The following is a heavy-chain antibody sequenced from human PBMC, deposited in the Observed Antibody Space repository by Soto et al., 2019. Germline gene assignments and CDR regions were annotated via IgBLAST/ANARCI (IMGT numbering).Heavy chain of an antibody. D-gene: IGHD3-10*01. V-gene: IGHV1-18*01. CDR1: GYTLTSYG. J-gene: IGHJ6*02. CDR3: ARGFLGSGSYSDYYYGMDV. Sequence: GASVKVSCKASGYTLTSYGISWVRQAPGRGLEWMGWISAYNGNTNYAQKLQGRVTMTTDTSTSTAYMELRSLRSDDTAVYYCARGFLGSGSYSDYYYGMDVWGQGTTVTVSS. CDR2: ISAYNGNT.